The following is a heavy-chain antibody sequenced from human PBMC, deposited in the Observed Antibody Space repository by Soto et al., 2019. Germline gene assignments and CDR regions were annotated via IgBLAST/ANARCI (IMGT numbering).Heavy chain of an antibody. Sequence: ASVKVSCKASGYTFTSYGISWVRQAPGQGLEWMGWISAYNGNTNYAQKLQGRVTMTTDTSTGTAYMELRSLRSDDTAVYYCASPERGYSYGYVYYYGMDVWGQGTTVTVSS. CDR1: GYTFTSYG. CDR3: ASPERGYSYGYVYYYGMDV. J-gene: IGHJ6*02. V-gene: IGHV1-18*01. D-gene: IGHD5-18*01. CDR2: ISAYNGNT.